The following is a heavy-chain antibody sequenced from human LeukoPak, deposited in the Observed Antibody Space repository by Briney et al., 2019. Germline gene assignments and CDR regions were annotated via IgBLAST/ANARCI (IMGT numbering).Heavy chain of an antibody. J-gene: IGHJ5*02. V-gene: IGHV3-74*01. CDR3: ARAPIVGATTNWFDP. Sequence: QPGGSLRLSCAASGFTFSSYWMHWVRQAPGKGLVWVSRINSDGSSTSYADSVKGRFTISRDNAKNTLYLQMNSLRAEDTAVYYCARAPIVGATTNWFDPWGQGTLVTVSS. D-gene: IGHD1-26*01. CDR1: GFTFSSYW. CDR2: INSDGSST.